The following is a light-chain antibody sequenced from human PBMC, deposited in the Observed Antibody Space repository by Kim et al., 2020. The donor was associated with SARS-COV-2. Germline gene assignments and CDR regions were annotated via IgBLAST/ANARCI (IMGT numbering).Light chain of an antibody. V-gene: IGKV1-27*01. J-gene: IGKJ1*01. CDR2: ATS. CDR3: QKYDSAPWT. CDR1: QGISNY. Sequence: DIQMTQSPSSLSASVGDEVTITCRASQGISNYLAWYQQKPGKAPKLLIYATSTLQSGVPSRFRGSTSGTDFTLIITRLQPEDVATYYCQKYDSAPWTFGQGTKVDIK.